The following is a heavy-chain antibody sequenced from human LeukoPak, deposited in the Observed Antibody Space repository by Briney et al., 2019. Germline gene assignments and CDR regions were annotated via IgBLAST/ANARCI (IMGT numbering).Heavy chain of an antibody. CDR2: IYSGGST. CDR1: GFTVSSIY. Sequence: GGSLRLSCAASGFTVSSIYMNWVRQAPGKGLEWVSHIYSGGSTHYADSVKGRFTISRDNSKNTLYLQMNSLRVEDTAMYYCARGGDSLYYGDYWGQGTLVTVSS. D-gene: IGHD3-10*01. CDR3: ARGGDSLYYGDY. V-gene: IGHV3-66*01. J-gene: IGHJ4*02.